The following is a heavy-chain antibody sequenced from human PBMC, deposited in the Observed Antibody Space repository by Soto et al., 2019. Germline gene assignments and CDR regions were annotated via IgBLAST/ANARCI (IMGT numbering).Heavy chain of an antibody. CDR2: IYYSGST. Sequence: PSGTLSLTCTVSGGSISSSSSYWGWIRQPPGKGLEWIGSIYYSGSTYYNPSLKNRVTISVDTSKNQFSLKLSSVTAADTAVYYCARANYDYVWGSYPTPCYFDYWGQGTLVTVSS. D-gene: IGHD3-16*01. CDR1: GGSISSSSSY. J-gene: IGHJ4*02. CDR3: ARANYDYVWGSYPTPCYFDY. V-gene: IGHV4-39*01.